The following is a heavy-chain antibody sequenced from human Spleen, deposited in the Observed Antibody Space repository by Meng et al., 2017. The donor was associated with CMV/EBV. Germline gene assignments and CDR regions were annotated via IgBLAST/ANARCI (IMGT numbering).Heavy chain of an antibody. CDR3: ASTLYSSRRWFDP. V-gene: IGHV3-66*02. Sequence: GGSLRLSCAASGISFSNYAMTWVRQAPGKGLEWVSVIYSGGTTYYADSVKGRFTISRDNSKNTLYLQMNSLTVEDTAVYYCASTLYSSRRWFDPWGQGTLVTVSS. J-gene: IGHJ5*02. CDR2: IYSGGTT. D-gene: IGHD6-13*01. CDR1: GISFSNYA.